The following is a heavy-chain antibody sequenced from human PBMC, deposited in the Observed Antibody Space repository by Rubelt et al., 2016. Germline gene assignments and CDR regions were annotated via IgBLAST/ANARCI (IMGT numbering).Heavy chain of an antibody. D-gene: IGHD3-3*01. V-gene: IGHV4-59*05. CDR2: IYHSGST. CDR1: GGSISSYY. CDR3: AVFGVVIIGGRGYNWFDP. Sequence: QVQLQESGPGLVKPSETLSLTCTVSGGSISSYYWSWIRQPPGKGLEWIGRIYHSGSTYYNPSLKSRVTISVDTSKNQFSLKLSAVTAADTAVYYCAVFGVVIIGGRGYNWFDPWGQGTLVTVSS. J-gene: IGHJ5*02.